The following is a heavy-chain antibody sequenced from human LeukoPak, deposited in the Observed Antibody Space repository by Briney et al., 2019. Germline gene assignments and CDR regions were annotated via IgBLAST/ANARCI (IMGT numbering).Heavy chain of an antibody. CDR1: GGSISSHY. J-gene: IGHJ4*02. Sequence: SETLSLTRTVSGGSISSHYWNWIRQPPGKGLEWIGFIYDSGSTNYNPSLKSRVTISVVTSKNHFSLKLSSVTAADTAVYYCARAYGSGSYFPDYWGQGTLVTVSS. CDR3: ARAYGSGSYFPDY. D-gene: IGHD3-10*01. CDR2: IYDSGST. V-gene: IGHV4-59*11.